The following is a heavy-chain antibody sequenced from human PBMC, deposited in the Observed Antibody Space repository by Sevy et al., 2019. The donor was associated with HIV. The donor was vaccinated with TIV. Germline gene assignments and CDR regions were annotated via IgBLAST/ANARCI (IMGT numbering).Heavy chain of an antibody. CDR1: GFTFSNYA. J-gene: IGHJ6*02. V-gene: IGHV3-23*01. CDR3: AKGYCSGGSCPRDYYYYGMDV. D-gene: IGHD2-15*01. CDR2: VGGSGRYT. Sequence: GGSLRLSCAASGFTFSNYAMNWVRQAPGKGLEWASSVGGSGRYTYYADSVEGRFTISRDNSKNTLYLQMNSLRADDTAVYYCAKGYCSGGSCPRDYYYYGMDVWGQGTTVTVSS.